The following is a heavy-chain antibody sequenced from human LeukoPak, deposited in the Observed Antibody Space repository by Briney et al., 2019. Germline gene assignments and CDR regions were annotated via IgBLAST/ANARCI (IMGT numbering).Heavy chain of an antibody. CDR2: IYTSGST. J-gene: IGHJ6*03. CDR1: GGSISSYY. V-gene: IGHV4-4*07. D-gene: IGHD3-10*01. Sequence: SETLSLTCTVSGGSISSYYWSWIRQPAGKGLEWIGRIYTSGSTNYNPSLKSRVTMSVDTSKNQFSLKLSSVTAADTAVYYCARDALGENPNYYYYYMDVWGKGTTVTISS. CDR3: ARDALGENPNYYYYYMDV.